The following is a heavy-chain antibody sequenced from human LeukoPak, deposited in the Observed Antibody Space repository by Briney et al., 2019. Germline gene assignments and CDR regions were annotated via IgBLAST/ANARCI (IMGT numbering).Heavy chain of an antibody. V-gene: IGHV1-69*13. CDR3: ERDRVLRFLEWNSQRLWFDP. D-gene: IGHD3-3*01. CDR2: IIPIFGTA. CDR1: GGTFSSYA. Sequence: SVKVSCKASGGTFSSYAISWVRQAPGQGLEWMGGIIPIFGTANYAQKFQGRVTITADESTSTAYMELSSLRSEDTAVYYCERDRVLRFLEWNSQRLWFDPWGQGTLVTVSS. J-gene: IGHJ5*02.